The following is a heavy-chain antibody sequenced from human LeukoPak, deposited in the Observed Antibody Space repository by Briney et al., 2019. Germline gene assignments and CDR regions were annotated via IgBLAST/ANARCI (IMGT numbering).Heavy chain of an antibody. V-gene: IGHV3-7*01. Sequence: GGSLRLSCAASGFTFSRYWMSWVRQAPGKGLEWVANIKQDGSEKYYVDSVKGRFTISRDNAKNSLYLQMNSLRAEDTAVYYCARPDTYPGAGDYWGQGTLVTLSS. CDR2: IKQDGSEK. CDR3: ARPDTYPGAGDY. CDR1: GFTFSRYW. J-gene: IGHJ4*02. D-gene: IGHD1-14*01.